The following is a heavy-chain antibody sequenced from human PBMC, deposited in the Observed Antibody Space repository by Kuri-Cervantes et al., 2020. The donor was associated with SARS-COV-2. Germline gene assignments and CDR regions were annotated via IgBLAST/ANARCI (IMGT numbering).Heavy chain of an antibody. D-gene: IGHD6-13*01. V-gene: IGHV3-43*01. CDR2: ISWDGGST. J-gene: IGHJ3*02. CDR1: GFTFSSYT. Sequence: GGSLRLSCAASGFTFSSYTMHWVRQAPGKGLEWVSLISWDGGSTYYADSVKGRFTISRDNAKNSLYLQMNSLRAEDTAVYYCARCPSSSWYSDAFDIWGQGTMVTVSS. CDR3: ARCPSSSWYSDAFDI.